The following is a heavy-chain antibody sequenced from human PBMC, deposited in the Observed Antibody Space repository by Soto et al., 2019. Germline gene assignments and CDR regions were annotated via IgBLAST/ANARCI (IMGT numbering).Heavy chain of an antibody. D-gene: IGHD3-16*01. CDR1: GGSIRTYN. Sequence: SETLSLTCTVSGGSIRTYNWRWIRQSPGKGLEWIGHLYHTGSIDYNPSFKGRVTVSVDTSKNQFSLKLRSVTAADTAVYYCARDLFFGAPPAYYYAMDVWGQGTTVTVSS. V-gene: IGHV4-59*01. J-gene: IGHJ6*02. CDR2: LYHTGSI. CDR3: ARDLFFGAPPAYYYAMDV.